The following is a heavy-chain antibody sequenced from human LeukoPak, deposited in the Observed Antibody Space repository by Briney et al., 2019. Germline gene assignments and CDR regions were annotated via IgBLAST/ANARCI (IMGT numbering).Heavy chain of an antibody. CDR2: ISPSGGST. CDR3: AKDNSVRDEAWWFNP. J-gene: IGHJ5*02. V-gene: IGHV1-46*01. CDR1: GYTFTSNY. Sequence: ASVKVSCKAFGYTFTSNYMHWVRQAPGQGPGWMGVISPSGGSTTYAQKFQGRVTLTRDMSTSTDYLELCSLISEDTAVDYCAKDNSVRDEAWWFNPWGQGTLVTVSS. D-gene: IGHD5-24*01.